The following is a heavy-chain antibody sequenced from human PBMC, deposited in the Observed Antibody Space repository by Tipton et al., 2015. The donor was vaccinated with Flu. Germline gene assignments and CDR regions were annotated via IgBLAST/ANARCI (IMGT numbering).Heavy chain of an antibody. CDR3: ASGLYDSSGYPH. Sequence: TLSLTCTVSGGSISSYYWSWIRQPPGKGLEWIGYIYYSGSTNHNPSLKSRVTISVDTSKNQFSLKLSSVTAADTAVYYCASGLYDSSGYPHWGQGTLVTVSS. D-gene: IGHD3-22*01. J-gene: IGHJ4*02. V-gene: IGHV4-59*01. CDR1: GGSISSYY. CDR2: IYYSGST.